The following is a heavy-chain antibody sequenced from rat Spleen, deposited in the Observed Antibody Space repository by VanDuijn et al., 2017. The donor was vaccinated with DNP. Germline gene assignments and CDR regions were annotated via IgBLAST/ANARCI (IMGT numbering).Heavy chain of an antibody. CDR1: GFSLTSYG. J-gene: IGHJ2*01. D-gene: IGHD4-2*01. Sequence: QVQLKESGPGLVQSSQTLSLTCTVSGFSLTSYGVSWVRQPPGKGLEWMGIMWTGGSIEYNSVLKSRLSISRDTSKSQVFLKMNSLQTEDTATYYCARDRTGYFDYWGQGVMVTVSS. CDR2: MWTGGSI. CDR3: ARDRTGYFDY. V-gene: IGHV2-43*01.